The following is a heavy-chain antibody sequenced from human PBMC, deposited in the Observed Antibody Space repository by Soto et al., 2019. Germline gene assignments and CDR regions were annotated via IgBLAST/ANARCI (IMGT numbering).Heavy chain of an antibody. J-gene: IGHJ6*02. CDR2: IWYDGSNK. CDR1: GFTFSSYG. D-gene: IGHD3-3*01. V-gene: IGHV3-33*01. CDR3: ARDIPRAYYDFWSGYIPHYGMDV. Sequence: PGGSLRLSCAASGFTFSSYGMHWVRQAPGKGLEWVAVIWYDGSNKYYADSVKGRFTISRDNSKNTLYLQMNSLRAEDTAVYYCARDIPRAYYDFWSGYIPHYGMDVWGQGTTVTVSS.